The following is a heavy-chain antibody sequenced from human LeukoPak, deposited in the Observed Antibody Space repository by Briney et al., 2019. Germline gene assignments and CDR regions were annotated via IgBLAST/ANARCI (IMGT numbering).Heavy chain of an antibody. J-gene: IGHJ6*02. Sequence: PSETLSLTCTVSGGSISSSSYYWGWIRQPPGKGLEWIGYIYYSGSTNYNPSLKSRVTISVDTSKNQFSLKLSSVTAADTAVYYCARVYSNYYGMDVWGQGTTVTVSS. V-gene: IGHV4-61*05. CDR1: GGSISSSSYY. D-gene: IGHD4-11*01. CDR2: IYYSGST. CDR3: ARVYSNYYGMDV.